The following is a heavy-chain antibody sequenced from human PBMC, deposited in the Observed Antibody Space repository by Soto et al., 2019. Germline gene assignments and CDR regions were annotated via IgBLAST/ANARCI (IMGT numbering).Heavy chain of an antibody. CDR2: IYYSGST. V-gene: IGHV4-30-4*01. D-gene: IGHD3-22*01. CDR1: GGSISSGDYY. Sequence: LSLTCTVSGGSISSGDYYWSWIRQPPGKGLEWIGYIYYSGSTYYNPSLKSRVTISVDTSKNQFSLKLSSVTAADTAVYYCARADYYDSSGPLFDYWGQGTLVTVSS. J-gene: IGHJ4*02. CDR3: ARADYYDSSGPLFDY.